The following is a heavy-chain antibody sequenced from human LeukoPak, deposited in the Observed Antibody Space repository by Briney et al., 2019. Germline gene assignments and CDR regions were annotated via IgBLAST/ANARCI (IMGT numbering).Heavy chain of an antibody. V-gene: IGHV4-59*01. Sequence: PSETLSLTCTVSGGSISSYYWSWIRQPPGKGLEWSGYIYYSGSTNYNPSLKSRVTISVDTSKNQFSLKLSSVTAADTAVYYCARALSIAAALQHWGQGTLVTVSS. D-gene: IGHD6-13*01. CDR2: IYYSGST. CDR3: ARALSIAAALQH. J-gene: IGHJ1*01. CDR1: GGSISSYY.